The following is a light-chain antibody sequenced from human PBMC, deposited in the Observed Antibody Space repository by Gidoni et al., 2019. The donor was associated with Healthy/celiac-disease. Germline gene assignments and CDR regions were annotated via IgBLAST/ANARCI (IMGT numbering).Light chain of an antibody. Sequence: QMTPSPSSLSASVGDRVTITCRASQRISSYLHWYQQKPGKAPRLLIYAASSLQSGVPSRFSGSGSGTDFTLTISSLQPEDFATYYCQQSYSTPRTFGQGTKVEIK. CDR1: QRISSY. V-gene: IGKV1-39*01. CDR3: QQSYSTPRT. CDR2: AAS. J-gene: IGKJ1*01.